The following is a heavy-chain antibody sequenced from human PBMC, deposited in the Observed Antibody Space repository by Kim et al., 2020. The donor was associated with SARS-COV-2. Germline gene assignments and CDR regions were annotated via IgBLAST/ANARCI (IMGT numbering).Heavy chain of an antibody. CDR1: GFTFSSYG. D-gene: IGHD3-10*01. V-gene: IGHV3-33*06. CDR3: AKDPYYYGSGSYGGYGMDV. CDR2: IWYDGSNK. J-gene: IGHJ6*02. Sequence: GGSLRLSCAASGFTFSSYGMHWVRQAPGKGLEWVAVIWYDGSNKYYADSVKGRFTISRDNSKNTLYLQMNSLRAEDTAVYYCAKDPYYYGSGSYGGYGMDVWGQGTTVTVSS.